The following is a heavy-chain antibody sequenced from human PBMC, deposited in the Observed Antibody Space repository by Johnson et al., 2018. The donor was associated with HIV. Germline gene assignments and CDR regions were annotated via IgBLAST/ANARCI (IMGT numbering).Heavy chain of an antibody. CDR3: ARERVAVTGPTRAFDI. CDR2: IYSGGST. Sequence: VQLVESGGGLVQPGGSLRLSCAASGFTVSSNYMSWVRQAPGKGLEWVSVIYSGGSTYYADSVKGRYTISRDNSKNTLYLQMNSLRAEDTAVYYCARERVAVTGPTRAFDIWGQGTMVIVSS. J-gene: IGHJ3*02. V-gene: IGHV3-66*01. D-gene: IGHD6-19*01. CDR1: GFTVSSNY.